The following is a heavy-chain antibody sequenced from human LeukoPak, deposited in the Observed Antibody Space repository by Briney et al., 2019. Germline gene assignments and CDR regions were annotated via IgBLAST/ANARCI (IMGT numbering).Heavy chain of an antibody. CDR3: ARGGLVRGTINSLIGFDV. J-gene: IGHJ3*01. Sequence: SETLSLTCTVSGGSISSYYWSWIRQPPGEGLEWIGYIYYSGSTNYNPSLKSRVTISVDTSKNQFSLKLRSVTAADTAVYYCARGGLVRGTINSLIGFDVWGQGIMVTVSS. CDR2: IYYSGST. CDR1: GGSISSYY. V-gene: IGHV4-59*01. D-gene: IGHD3-10*01.